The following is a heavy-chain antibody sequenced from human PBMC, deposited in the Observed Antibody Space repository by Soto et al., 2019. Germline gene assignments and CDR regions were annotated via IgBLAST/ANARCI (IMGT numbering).Heavy chain of an antibody. CDR2: IRDRLNNYAK. V-gene: IGHV3-73*01. CDR3: TRHNPWGYMDL. D-gene: IGHD3-16*01. Sequence: EVQLVESGGGLVQPGGSLRLSCAASGFTFSGPAMHWVRQASGKGLEWMARIRDRLNNYAKAYAASVKGRFTISRDDSKNTAFLQMNSLKTEDTAVYYCTRHNPWGYMDLWGKGTTVTVSS. CDR1: GFTFSGPA. J-gene: IGHJ6*03.